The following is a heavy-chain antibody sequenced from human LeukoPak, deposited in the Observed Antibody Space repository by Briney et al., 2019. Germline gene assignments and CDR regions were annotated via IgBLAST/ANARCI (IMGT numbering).Heavy chain of an antibody. CDR2: ISVDGGST. CDR1: GFTFDDYA. V-gene: IGHV3-43*02. J-gene: IGHJ4*02. CDR3: AKVSAPYSSSWYFDY. D-gene: IGHD6-13*01. Sequence: PGGSLRLSCAASGFTFDDYAMHWVRHAPGKGLEWVSLISVDGGSTYSADSVKGRFTISRDNSKNSLYLQMNSLRTEDTALYYCAKVSAPYSSSWYFDYWGQGTLVTVSS.